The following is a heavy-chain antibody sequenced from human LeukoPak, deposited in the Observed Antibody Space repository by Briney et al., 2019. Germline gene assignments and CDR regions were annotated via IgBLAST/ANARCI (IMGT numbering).Heavy chain of an antibody. J-gene: IGHJ3*02. D-gene: IGHD2-2*02. V-gene: IGHV4-30-2*01. CDR3: ARAYCSSTSCYTWDAFDI. Sequence: SETLSLTCTVSGGSINSGDYYWSWIRQPPGKGLEWIGYIYHSGSAYYSPSLKSRVTISVDTSKNQFSLKLSSVTAADTAVYYCARAYCSSTSCYTWDAFDIWGQGTMVTVSS. CDR1: GGSINSGDYY. CDR2: IYHSGSA.